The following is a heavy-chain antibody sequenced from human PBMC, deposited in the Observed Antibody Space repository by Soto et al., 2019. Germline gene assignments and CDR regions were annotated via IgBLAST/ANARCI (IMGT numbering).Heavy chain of an antibody. D-gene: IGHD2-8*02. CDR3: VRDMYWVAPFDY. Sequence: GGSLRLSCAASGFTFSNYWMSWVRQAPGKGLEWVANIKEDGSEIYYLDSVKGRFTISRDNAKNSLHLQMNSLRVEDTAVYHCVRDMYWVAPFDYWGQGTLVTVSS. CDR1: GFTFSNYW. CDR2: IKEDGSEI. J-gene: IGHJ4*02. V-gene: IGHV3-7*01.